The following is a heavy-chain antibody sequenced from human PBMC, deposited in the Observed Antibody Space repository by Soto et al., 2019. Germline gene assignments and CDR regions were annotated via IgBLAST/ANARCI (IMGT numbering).Heavy chain of an antibody. CDR3: ARGGIAVAGRRGRWFDP. CDR2: IIPIFGTA. Sequence: QVQLVQSGAEVKKPGSSVKVSCKASGGTFSSYAISWVRQAPGQGLEWMGGIIPIFGTANYAQKFQGRVTITADESTSTAYMELSSLRSEDTAVYYCARGGIAVAGRRGRWFDPWGQGTLVTVSS. D-gene: IGHD6-19*01. CDR1: GGTFSSYA. V-gene: IGHV1-69*12. J-gene: IGHJ5*02.